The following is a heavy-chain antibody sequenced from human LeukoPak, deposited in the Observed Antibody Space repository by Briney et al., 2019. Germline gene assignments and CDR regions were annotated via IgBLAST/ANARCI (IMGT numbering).Heavy chain of an antibody. J-gene: IGHJ4*02. D-gene: IGHD3-3*01. CDR1: GFTFSSYS. Sequence: GGSLRLSCAASGFTFSSYSMNWVRQAPGKGLEWVSYISSSSTIYYADSVKGRFTISRDNAKNSLYLQMNSLRAEDTAVYYCAREYYDFWSGYYGLGYWGQGTLVTVSS. CDR3: AREYYDFWSGYYGLGY. V-gene: IGHV3-48*01. CDR2: ISSSSTI.